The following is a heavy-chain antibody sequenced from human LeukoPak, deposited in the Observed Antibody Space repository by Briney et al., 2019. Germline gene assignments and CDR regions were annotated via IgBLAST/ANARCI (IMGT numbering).Heavy chain of an antibody. CDR1: GFTVSSNY. J-gene: IGHJ5*02. CDR2: IYSGGST. V-gene: IGHV3-53*01. Sequence: GGSLRLSXAASGFTVSSNYMSWVRQAPGKGLEWVSVIYSGGSTYYADSVKGRFTISRDNSKNTLYLQMNSLRAEDTAVYYCARDIAARGYNWFDPWGQGTLVTVSS. CDR3: ARDIAARGYNWFDP. D-gene: IGHD6-6*01.